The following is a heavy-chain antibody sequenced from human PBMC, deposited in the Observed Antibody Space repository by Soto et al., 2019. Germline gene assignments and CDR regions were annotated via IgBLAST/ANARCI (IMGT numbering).Heavy chain of an antibody. CDR1: GGSISSGDYY. J-gene: IGHJ4*02. Sequence: SETLSLTCTVSGGSISSGDYYWSWIRQPPGKGLEWIGYIYYSGSTYYNPSLKSRVTISVDTSKNQFSLKLSSVTAADTAVYYCARGIPTVVTSNEKAPFDYWGQGTLVTVSS. CDR3: ARGIPTVVTSNEKAPFDY. CDR2: IYYSGST. V-gene: IGHV4-30-4*01. D-gene: IGHD2-15*01.